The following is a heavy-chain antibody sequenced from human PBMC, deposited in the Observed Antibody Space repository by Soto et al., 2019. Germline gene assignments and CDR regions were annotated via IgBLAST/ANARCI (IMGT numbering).Heavy chain of an antibody. CDR3: ARGGPELLWFGELLYGRVLDY. J-gene: IGHJ4*02. V-gene: IGHV4-34*01. CDR2: VNHSGST. Sequence: PSETLSLTCAVYGGSFSGYYWSWIRQPPGKGLEWIGEVNHSGSTNYNPSLKSRVTISVDTSKNQFSLKLSSVTAAYTAVYYCARGGPELLWFGELLYGRVLDYWGQGTLVT. CDR1: GGSFSGYY. D-gene: IGHD3-10*01.